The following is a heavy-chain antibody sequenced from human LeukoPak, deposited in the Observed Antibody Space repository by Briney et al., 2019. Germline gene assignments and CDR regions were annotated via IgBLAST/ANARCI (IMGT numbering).Heavy chain of an antibody. V-gene: IGHV3-9*01. J-gene: IGHJ6*02. Sequence: PGRPLRLSCAASGFTFDDYAMHWVRQAPGKGLEWVSGISWNSGSIGYADSVKGRFTISRDNAKNSLYLQMNSLRAEDTALYYCAKGWQQLAPIYGMDVWGQGTTVTVSS. CDR2: ISWNSGSI. CDR3: AKGWQQLAPIYGMDV. CDR1: GFTFDDYA. D-gene: IGHD6-13*01.